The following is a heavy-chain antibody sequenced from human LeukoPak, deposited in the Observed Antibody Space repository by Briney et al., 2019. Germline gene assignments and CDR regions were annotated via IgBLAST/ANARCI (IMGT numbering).Heavy chain of an antibody. CDR2: INPNSGGT. D-gene: IGHD6-6*01. Sequence: ASVKVSCKASGGTFSSYAISWVRQAPGQGLEWMGWINPNSGGTNYAQKFQGRVTMTRDTSISTAYMELSSLRSEDTAVYYCAGGGAARPSSDYYYYMDVWGKGTTVTVSS. J-gene: IGHJ6*03. CDR1: GGTFSSYA. V-gene: IGHV1-2*02. CDR3: AGGGAARPSSDYYYYMDV.